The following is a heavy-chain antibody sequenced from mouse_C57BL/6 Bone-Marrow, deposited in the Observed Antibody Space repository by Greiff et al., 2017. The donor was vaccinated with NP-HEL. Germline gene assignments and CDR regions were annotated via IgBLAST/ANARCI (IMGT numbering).Heavy chain of an antibody. V-gene: IGHV14-4*01. Sequence: EVKLVESGAELVRPGASVKLSCTASGFNIKDDYMHWVKQRPEQGLEWIGWIDPENGDTEYASKFQGKASITADTSSNTAYLQLSSLTSEDTAVYYCTTLDWFAYWGQGTLVTVSA. CDR2: IDPENGDT. CDR1: GFNIKDDY. CDR3: TTLDWFAY. J-gene: IGHJ3*01.